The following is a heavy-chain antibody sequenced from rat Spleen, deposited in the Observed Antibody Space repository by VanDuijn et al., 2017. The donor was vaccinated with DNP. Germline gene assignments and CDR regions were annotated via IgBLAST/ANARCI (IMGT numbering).Heavy chain of an antibody. V-gene: IGHV5S23*01. D-gene: IGHD4-1*01. CDR3: ARIDGGFAY. J-gene: IGHJ3*01. CDR1: GFTFSNYD. CDR2: ISPSGGST. Sequence: EVQLVESGGGSVQPGRSLKLSCAASGFTFSNYDMAWVRQAPTKALEWVASISPSGGSTYYRDSVRGRFTISRDNAKSTLYLQMASLKSEDTATYYCARIDGGFAYWGQGTLVTVSS.